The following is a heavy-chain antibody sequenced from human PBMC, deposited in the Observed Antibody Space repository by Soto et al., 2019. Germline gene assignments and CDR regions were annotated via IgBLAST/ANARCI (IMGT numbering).Heavy chain of an antibody. CDR3: AKDSNKYSSSLRGRYFDY. J-gene: IGHJ4*02. CDR2: ISGGGSNT. D-gene: IGHD4-4*01. CDR1: GFPFSSYV. V-gene: IGHV3-23*01. Sequence: GGSLRLSCAASGFPFSSYVMSWVRQAPGKGLEWVSGISGGGSNTFYADYVKGRFTISRDNSKNTLLLQMNSLGAEDTAVYYCAKDSNKYSSSLRGRYFDYWGQGVGVTVSS.